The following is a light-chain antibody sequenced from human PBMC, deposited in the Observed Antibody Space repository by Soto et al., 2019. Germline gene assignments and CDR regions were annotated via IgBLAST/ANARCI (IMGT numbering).Light chain of an antibody. V-gene: IGKV4-1*01. Sequence: DIVLTQSPDSLAVSLGERATINCKSSQSILSSSNNRNYLAWYQHKSGQPPRLLIYSSSTRESGVPDRFSGSGSGTDFTLTISSLQAEDVAVYFCQQYYSTITFGQGTQLEIK. CDR1: QSILSSSNNRNY. CDR2: SSS. CDR3: QQYYSTIT. J-gene: IGKJ2*01.